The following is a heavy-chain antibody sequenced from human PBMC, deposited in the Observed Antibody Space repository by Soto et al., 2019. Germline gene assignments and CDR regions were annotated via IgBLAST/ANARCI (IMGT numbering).Heavy chain of an antibody. CDR2: ISGGGTNT. CDR3: AKDFYCSGCTCYVDAFAI. Sequence: TGGYLGLSCAASGFTFSSYAMSWVRQAPGKGLEWVSVISGGGTNTYYADSVKGRFTISRDNSKNTLYLQMNSLRAEDTAVYYCAKDFYCSGCTCYVDAFAIWGQGTVVTV. CDR1: GFTFSSYA. J-gene: IGHJ3*02. V-gene: IGHV3-23*01. D-gene: IGHD2-15*01.